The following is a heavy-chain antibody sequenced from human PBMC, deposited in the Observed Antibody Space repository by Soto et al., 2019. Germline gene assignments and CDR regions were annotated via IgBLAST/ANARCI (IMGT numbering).Heavy chain of an antibody. Sequence: QVQLQESGPGLVKPSQTLSLTCTVSGGSISSGDYYWGWIRQPPEKGLEWIGYIYYSGSTYYNPSHKGHATISVYTSKSQFSLKLSPVTAADTAVYYCASLTPVYSSGRFIDYWGQGTLVTVSS. J-gene: IGHJ4*02. CDR2: IYYSGST. D-gene: IGHD6-19*01. V-gene: IGHV4-30-4*01. CDR1: GGSISSGDYY. CDR3: ASLTPVYSSGRFIDY.